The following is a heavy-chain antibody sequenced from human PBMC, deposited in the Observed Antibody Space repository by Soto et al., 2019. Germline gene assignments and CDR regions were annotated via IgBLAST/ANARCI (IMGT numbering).Heavy chain of an antibody. D-gene: IGHD6-6*01. CDR2: IYYSGST. CDR3: ARHYVGEEAGLKYSSSSWFDP. J-gene: IGHJ5*02. V-gene: IGHV4-39*01. Sequence: SQTLSLTCTVSGGSISSSSYYWGWIRQPPGKGLEWIGSIYYSGSTYYNPSLKSRVTISVDTSKNQFSLKLSSVTAADTAVYYCARHYVGEEAGLKYSSSSWFDPWGQGTLVTVSS. CDR1: GGSISSSSYY.